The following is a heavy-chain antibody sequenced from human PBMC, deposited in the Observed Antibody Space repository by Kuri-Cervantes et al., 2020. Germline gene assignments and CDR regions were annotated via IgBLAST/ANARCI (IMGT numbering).Heavy chain of an antibody. D-gene: IGHD3-3*01. CDR2: ISYDGSNK. V-gene: IGHV3-30-3*01. J-gene: IGHJ3*02. CDR3: ARGPAPSVDYDFWSGYYTSAFDI. CDR1: GFTFSSYA. Sequence: GGSLRLSCAASGFTFSSYAMHWVRQAPGKGLEWVAVISYDGSNKYYADSVKGRFTISRDNSKNTLYLQMNSLRAEDTAVYYCARGPAPSVDYDFWSGYYTSAFDIWGQGTMVTVS.